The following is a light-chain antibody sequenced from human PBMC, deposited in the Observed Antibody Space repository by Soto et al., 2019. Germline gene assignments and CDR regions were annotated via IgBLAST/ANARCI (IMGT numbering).Light chain of an antibody. CDR1: QDINNF. Sequence: DIRMTQSPSSLSASVGDRITITCQASQDINNFLNWYQQKPGKAPRLLIYDTSNVEGGVPSRFSGTGSWTDFTFTISSLQPEDIATYYCQQYENLPPTFGGGTKVEIK. V-gene: IGKV1-33*01. CDR2: DTS. J-gene: IGKJ4*01. CDR3: QQYENLPPT.